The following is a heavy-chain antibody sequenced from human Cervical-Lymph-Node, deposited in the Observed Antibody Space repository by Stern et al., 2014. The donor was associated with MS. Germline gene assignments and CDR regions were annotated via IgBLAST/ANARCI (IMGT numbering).Heavy chain of an antibody. CDR3: ARDHIVVVPAAMDY. CDR1: GFTFSSYG. V-gene: IGHV3-33*01. J-gene: IGHJ4*02. CDR2: IWYDGSNK. D-gene: IGHD2-2*01. Sequence: VQLVESGGGVVQPGRSLRLSCAASGFTFSSYGMHWVRQAPGKGLEWGAVIWYDGSNKYYADSVKGRFTISRDNSKNTLYLQMNSLRAEDTAVYYCARDHIVVVPAAMDYWGQGTLVTVSS.